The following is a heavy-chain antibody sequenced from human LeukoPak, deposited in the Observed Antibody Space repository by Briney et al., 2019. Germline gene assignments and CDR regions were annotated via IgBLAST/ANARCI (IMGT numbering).Heavy chain of an antibody. V-gene: IGHV4-59*01. CDR3: ARMGMGYCSSTSCYGWFDP. CDR1: GGSISSYY. CDR2: IYYSGST. D-gene: IGHD2-2*01. J-gene: IGHJ5*02. Sequence: SETLSLTCTVSGGSISSYYWSWIRQPPGKGLEWIGYIYYSGSTNYNPSLKSRVTISVDTSKNQFFLKLSSVTAADTAVYYCARMGMGYCSSTSCYGWFDPWGQGTLVTVSS.